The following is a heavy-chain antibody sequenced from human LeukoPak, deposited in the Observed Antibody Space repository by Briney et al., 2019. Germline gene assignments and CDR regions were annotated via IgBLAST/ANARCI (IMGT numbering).Heavy chain of an antibody. V-gene: IGHV3-30*18. CDR3: AKFVAGYHDAFDI. J-gene: IGHJ3*02. CDR1: GFTFSSYG. CDR2: ISYDGSNK. Sequence: GGSLRLSCAASGFTFSSYGMHWVRQAPGKGLEWVAVISYDGSNKYYADSVKGRFTISRDNSKNTLYLQMNSLRAEDTAVYYCAKFVAGYHDAFDIWGQGTMVTVSS. D-gene: IGHD6-19*01.